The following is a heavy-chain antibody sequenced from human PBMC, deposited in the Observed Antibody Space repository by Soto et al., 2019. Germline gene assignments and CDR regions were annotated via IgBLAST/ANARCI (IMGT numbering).Heavy chain of an antibody. CDR2: IIPILGIA. D-gene: IGHD3-10*01. J-gene: IGHJ4*02. Sequence: QVQLVQSGAEVKKPGSSVKVSCKASGGTFSSYTISWVRQAPGQGLEWMGRIIPILGIANYAQKFQGRVTISAEKSTSTAYMELSSLRSEETGVYYCAREEYYYGSGAFFDYWGQGTLVTVSS. CDR3: AREEYYYGSGAFFDY. CDR1: GGTFSSYT. V-gene: IGHV1-69*08.